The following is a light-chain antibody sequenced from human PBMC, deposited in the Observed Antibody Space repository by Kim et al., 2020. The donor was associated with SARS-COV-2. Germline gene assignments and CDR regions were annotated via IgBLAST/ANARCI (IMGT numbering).Light chain of an antibody. Sequence: SYELTQPPSVSVSPGQTASITCSGDKLGDKYACWYQQKPGQSPVVVIYQDSKRPSGIPERFSGSNSGNTATLTISGTQAMDEADYYCQAWDSSTYVFGTGTKAPS. V-gene: IGLV3-1*01. CDR3: QAWDSSTYV. CDR2: QDS. J-gene: IGLJ1*01. CDR1: KLGDKY.